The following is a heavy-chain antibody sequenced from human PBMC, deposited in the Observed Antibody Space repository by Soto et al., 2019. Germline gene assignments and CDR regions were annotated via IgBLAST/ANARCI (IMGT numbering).Heavy chain of an antibody. Sequence: QLQESGPGLVKPSQTLSLTCTVSGASINNNDYYWSWIRQTPGKGLEWIGYVYYSGTTDYIPSLKSRLSMSIDKSQNQFTLKLNSVTAADTATYYCARGRQPIRQCNGGSCYSNFDYWGQGTLVTVSS. D-gene: IGHD2-15*01. J-gene: IGHJ4*02. V-gene: IGHV4-30-4*01. CDR3: ARGRQPIRQCNGGSCYSNFDY. CDR2: VYYSGTT. CDR1: GASINNNDYY.